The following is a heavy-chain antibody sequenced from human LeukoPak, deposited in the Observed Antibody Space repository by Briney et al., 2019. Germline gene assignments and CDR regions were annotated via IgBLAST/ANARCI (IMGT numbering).Heavy chain of an antibody. J-gene: IGHJ5*02. CDR1: GGTFSSYA. V-gene: IGHV1-69*04. D-gene: IGHD1-14*01. CDR3: ARDRVEPGFTTPFDP. Sequence: SVKVSCKASGGTFSSYAISWVRQAPGQGLEWMGRIIPIFGIASYAQKFQGRVTITADKSTSTAYMELSSLRSEDTAVYYRARDRVEPGFTTPFDPWGQGTLVTVSS. CDR2: IIPIFGIA.